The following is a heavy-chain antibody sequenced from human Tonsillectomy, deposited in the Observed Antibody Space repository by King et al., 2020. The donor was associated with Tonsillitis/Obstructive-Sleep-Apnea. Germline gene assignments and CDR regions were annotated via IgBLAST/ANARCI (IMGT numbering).Heavy chain of an antibody. CDR3: ARASGTRAFDI. CDR2: INHSGST. D-gene: IGHD1-7*01. V-gene: IGHV4-34*01. Sequence: VQLQQWGAGLLKPSETLSLTCAVYGGSFSGYYWSWIRQPPGKGLEWIGEINHSGSTNYNPPLKSRVTISVDTSKKQFSLKLSSVTAADTAVYYCARASGTRAFDIWGRGTMLTVSS. J-gene: IGHJ3*02. CDR1: GGSFSGYY.